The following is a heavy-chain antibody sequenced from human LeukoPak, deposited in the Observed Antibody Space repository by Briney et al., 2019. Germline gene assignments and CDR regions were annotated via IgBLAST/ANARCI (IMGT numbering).Heavy chain of an antibody. CDR3: AREALDGDYGYYYYMDV. CDR1: GGSISSYY. D-gene: IGHD4-17*01. V-gene: IGHV4-4*07. Sequence: SETLSLTCTVSGGSISSYYWSWIRQPAGKGLEWIGRIYTSGSTNYNPSLKSRVTISVDTSKNQFSLKLSSVTAADTAVYYCAREALDGDYGYYYYMDVWGKGTTVTISS. CDR2: IYTSGST. J-gene: IGHJ6*03.